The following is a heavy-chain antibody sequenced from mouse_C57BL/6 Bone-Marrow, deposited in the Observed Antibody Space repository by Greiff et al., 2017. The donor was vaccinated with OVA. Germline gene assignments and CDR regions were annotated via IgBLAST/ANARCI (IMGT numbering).Heavy chain of an antibody. CDR2: ISSGGSYT. CDR3: ARRHAWFAY. Sequence: EVQRVESGGDLVKPGGSLKLSCAASGFTFSSYGMSWVRQTPDKRLEWVATISSGGSYTYYPDSVKGRFTISRDNAKNTLYLQMSSLKSEDTAMYYCARRHAWFAYWGQGTLVTVSA. J-gene: IGHJ3*01. CDR1: GFTFSSYG. V-gene: IGHV5-6*01.